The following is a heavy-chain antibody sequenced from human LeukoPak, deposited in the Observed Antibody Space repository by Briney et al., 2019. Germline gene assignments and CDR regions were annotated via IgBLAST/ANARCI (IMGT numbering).Heavy chain of an antibody. D-gene: IGHD3-22*01. CDR2: MQYDGIDR. V-gene: IGHV3-30*02. J-gene: IGHJ4*02. Sequence: GGSLRLSCAASGFRFSDYGMHWVRQSAGKGLEWVAFMQYDGIDRFYGDSVKGRFTISRDNSKNTMYLQMNSLRPEDTAVYYCAREGGYYDSSAPGGFDYWGQGTLVTVSS. CDR1: GFRFSDYG. CDR3: AREGGYYDSSAPGGFDY.